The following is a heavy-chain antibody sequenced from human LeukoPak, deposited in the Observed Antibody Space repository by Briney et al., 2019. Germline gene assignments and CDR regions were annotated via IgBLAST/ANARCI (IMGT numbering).Heavy chain of an antibody. CDR3: ARGYYDFWSGGLYGMDV. J-gene: IGHJ6*02. CDR1: GFTFSSYW. V-gene: IGHV3-7*01. D-gene: IGHD3-3*01. Sequence: GGSLRLSCAASGFTFSSYWMSWVRQAPGKGLEWVANIKQDGSEKYYVDSVKGRFTISRDNAKNSLYLQMNSLRAEDTAVYYCARGYYDFWSGGLYGMDVWGQGTTVTVPS. CDR2: IKQDGSEK.